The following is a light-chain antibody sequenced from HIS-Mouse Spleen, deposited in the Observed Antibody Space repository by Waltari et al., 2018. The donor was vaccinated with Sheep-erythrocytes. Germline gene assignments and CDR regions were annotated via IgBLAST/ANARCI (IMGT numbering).Light chain of an antibody. J-gene: IGKJ1*01. Sequence: DIQMTQSPSTLSASVGDRVTITCRASQSISSWLAWYQQKPGKAPKLLIYKASSLESGVPSRFSGSGSETEFTLTISRLQPDDFATYYCQQYNSYSWTFGQGTKLEIK. CDR2: KAS. CDR3: QQYNSYSWT. CDR1: QSISSW. V-gene: IGKV1-5*03.